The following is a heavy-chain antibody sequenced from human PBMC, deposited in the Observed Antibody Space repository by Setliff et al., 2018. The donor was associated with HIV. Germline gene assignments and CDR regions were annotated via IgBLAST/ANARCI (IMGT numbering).Heavy chain of an antibody. V-gene: IGHV3-21*04. CDR3: AKWGYSGFLHY. CDR2: ISSSSSYI. Sequence: GGSLRLSCAASGFTFSTYRMNWVRQAPGKGLEWVSSISSSSSYIYYADSAKGRFTVSRDISRNTLYLQMNGLRAEDTSVYYCAKWGYSGFLHYWGQGALVTVSS. D-gene: IGHD1-26*01. CDR1: GFTFSTYR. J-gene: IGHJ4*02.